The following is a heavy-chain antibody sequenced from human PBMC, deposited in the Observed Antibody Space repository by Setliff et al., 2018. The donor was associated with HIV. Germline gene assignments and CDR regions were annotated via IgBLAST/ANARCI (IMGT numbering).Heavy chain of an antibody. CDR2: IYYSGST. D-gene: IGHD4-17*01. CDR3: ARWTVGELDHFDS. Sequence: SETLSLTCTVSGGSISSYYWGWIRQPPGKGLEWIGSIYYSGSTYYNPSLKSRVTISVDTSKNQFALKLSSVTAADTAMYYCARWTVGELDHFDSWGQGTPVTVSS. CDR1: GGSISSYY. V-gene: IGHV4-39*01. J-gene: IGHJ4*02.